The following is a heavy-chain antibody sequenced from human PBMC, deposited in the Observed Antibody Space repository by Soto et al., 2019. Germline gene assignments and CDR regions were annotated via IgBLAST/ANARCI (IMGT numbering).Heavy chain of an antibody. Sequence: EVQLVESGGGLVQPGGSLKLSCAASGFTFSGSAMHWVRQASGKGLEGVGQIRRKAKSYATEYVASVKGRFTIPRDDSKTMAYLQMNSLKTEDTAVYYCTRTFNGSVSFSPDFDFWGQGTLVTVSS. CDR3: TRTFNGSVSFSPDFDF. D-gene: IGHD2-15*01. V-gene: IGHV3-73*02. CDR2: IRRKAKSYAT. J-gene: IGHJ4*02. CDR1: GFTFSGSA.